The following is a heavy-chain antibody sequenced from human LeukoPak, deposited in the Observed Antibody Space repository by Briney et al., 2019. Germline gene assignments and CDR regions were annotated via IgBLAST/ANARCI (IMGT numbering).Heavy chain of an antibody. CDR3: ASAGIAVAGDYYYYGMDV. V-gene: IGHV1-69*13. CDR2: IIPIFGTA. D-gene: IGHD6-19*01. Sequence: SVKVSCKASGGTFSSYAISWVRQAPGQGLEWMGGIIPIFGTANYAQKFQGRVTITADESTSTAYMELSSLRSEDTAVYYCASAGIAVAGDYYYYGMDVWGQGTTVTVSS. J-gene: IGHJ6*02. CDR1: GGTFSSYA.